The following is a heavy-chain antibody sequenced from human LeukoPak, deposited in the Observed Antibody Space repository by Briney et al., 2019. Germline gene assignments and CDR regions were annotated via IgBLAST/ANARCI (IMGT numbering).Heavy chain of an antibody. J-gene: IGHJ3*02. CDR3: ATGPQLRRPHDAFDI. D-gene: IGHD4-23*01. CDR1: GYTLTELS. CDR2: FDPEDGET. V-gene: IGHV1-24*01. Sequence: ASVKVSCKVSGYTLTELSMHWVRQAPGKGLEWMGGFDPEDGETIYVQKFQGRVTMTEDTSTDTAYMELSSLRSEDTAVYYCATGPQLRRPHDAFDIWGQGTMVTVSS.